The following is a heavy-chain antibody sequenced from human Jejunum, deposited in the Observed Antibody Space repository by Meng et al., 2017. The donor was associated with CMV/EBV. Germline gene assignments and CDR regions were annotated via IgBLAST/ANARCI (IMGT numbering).Heavy chain of an antibody. CDR1: GDNFTSYA. V-gene: IGHV1-3*01. Sequence: SCKASGDNFTSYAIHWVRQVPGQRLEWMGWINADNGNTKYSQKFRGRVTITRDTSANTAYMEVSSLRSEDTAVYYCARIEYGAHFDSWGQGTLVTVSS. CDR2: INADNGNT. D-gene: IGHD4-17*01. J-gene: IGHJ4*02. CDR3: ARIEYGAHFDS.